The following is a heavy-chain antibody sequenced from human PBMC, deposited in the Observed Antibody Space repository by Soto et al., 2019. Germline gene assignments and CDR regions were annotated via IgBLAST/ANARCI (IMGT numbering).Heavy chain of an antibody. J-gene: IGHJ4*02. CDR2: FYCGGST. D-gene: IGHD5-18*01. Sequence: HPGGSLRLSCAASGFTVSSNYMSWVRQAPGKGLEWVSVFYCGGSTYYADSVKGRFTISRDNSKNTLYLQMNSLRAEDTAVYYCARALGYSYGYFYWGQGTLVTVSS. CDR3: ARALGYSYGYFY. V-gene: IGHV3-53*01. CDR1: GFTVSSNY.